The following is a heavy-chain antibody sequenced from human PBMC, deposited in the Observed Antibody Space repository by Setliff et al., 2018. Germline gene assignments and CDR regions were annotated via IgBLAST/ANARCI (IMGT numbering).Heavy chain of an antibody. Sequence: PGGSLRLSCVASGFAFRSYAMSWVRQTPGKGLEWLATVTDTADRTYYPDSVKGRFTISRDNSKNTLYLQMNSLRAEDTAVYYCAKDGGGTYYSRSDYWGQGTLVTVSS. D-gene: IGHD1-26*01. CDR1: GFAFRSYA. J-gene: IGHJ4*02. V-gene: IGHV3-23*01. CDR2: VTDTADRT. CDR3: AKDGGGTYYSRSDY.